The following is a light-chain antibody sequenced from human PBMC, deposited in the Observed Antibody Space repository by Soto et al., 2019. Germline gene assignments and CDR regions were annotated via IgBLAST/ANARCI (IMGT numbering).Light chain of an antibody. CDR2: GAS. V-gene: IGKV3-15*01. Sequence: EIVMTQSPATLSVSPGERATLSCRASQSVSSNLAWYQQKPGQAPRLLIYGASTRATNIPARFSGSGSGTEFTLTISSLQSEDFAVYYCQQYNNWPPYQLGQGTKLDIK. J-gene: IGKJ2*01. CDR1: QSVSSN. CDR3: QQYNNWPPYQ.